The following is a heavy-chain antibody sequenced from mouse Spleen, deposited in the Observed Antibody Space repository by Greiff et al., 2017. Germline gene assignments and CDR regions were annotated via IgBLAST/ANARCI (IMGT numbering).Heavy chain of an antibody. Sequence: QVQLQQPGAELVRPGSSVKLSCKASGYTFTSYWMDWVKQRPGQGLEWIGNIYPSDSETHYNQKFKDKATLTVDKSSSTAYMQLSSLTSEDSAVYYCARMEYYGSSFSYWGQGTLVTVSA. D-gene: IGHD1-1*01. V-gene: IGHV1-61*01. CDR1: GYTFTSYW. CDR3: ARMEYYGSSFSY. CDR2: IYPSDSET. J-gene: IGHJ3*01.